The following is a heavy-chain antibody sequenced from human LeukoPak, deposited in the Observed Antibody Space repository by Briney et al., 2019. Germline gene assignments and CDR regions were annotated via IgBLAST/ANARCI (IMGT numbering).Heavy chain of an antibody. CDR1: GGTFSSYA. Sequence: SVKVSCKASGGTFSSYAISWVRQAPGQGLEWMGRIVPIFGTANYAQKFQGRVKITTDESTSTAYMELTSLRSEDTAVYYCARDQGYSSGWSLGYWGQGTLVTVSS. J-gene: IGHJ4*02. CDR2: IVPIFGTA. D-gene: IGHD6-19*01. CDR3: ARDQGYSSGWSLGY. V-gene: IGHV1-69*05.